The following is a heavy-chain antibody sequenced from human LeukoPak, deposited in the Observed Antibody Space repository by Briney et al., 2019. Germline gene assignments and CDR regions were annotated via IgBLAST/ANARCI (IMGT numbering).Heavy chain of an antibody. CDR1: GYSISSGYY. J-gene: IGHJ5*02. Sequence: SETLSLTCIVSGYSISSGYYWGWIRQPPGKGLEWIGSIYYSGSTYYNPSLKSRFTISVDTSKNQFSLKESSVTAADTAVYYCARVGGNSESYGWFGPWGQGSLVTVSS. CDR2: IYYSGST. V-gene: IGHV4-38-2*02. CDR3: ARVGGNSESYGWFGP. D-gene: IGHD4-23*01.